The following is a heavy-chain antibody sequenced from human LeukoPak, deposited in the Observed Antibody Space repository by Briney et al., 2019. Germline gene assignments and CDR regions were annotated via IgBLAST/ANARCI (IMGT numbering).Heavy chain of an antibody. V-gene: IGHV4-39*01. J-gene: IGHJ5*02. CDR3: ARLRDWFDP. Sequence: XSXSYYWGWIRQPPGKGLEWIGSIYYSGSTYYNPSLKSRVTISVDTSKNQFSLKLSSVTAADTAVYYCARLRDWFDPWGQGTLVTVSS. CDR1: XSXSYY. CDR2: IYYSGST.